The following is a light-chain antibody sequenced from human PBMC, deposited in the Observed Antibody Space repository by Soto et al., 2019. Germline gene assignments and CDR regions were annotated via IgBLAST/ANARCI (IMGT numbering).Light chain of an antibody. CDR3: SQYFTSPLP. V-gene: IGKV4-1*01. J-gene: IGKJ4*01. CDR1: LSLLFNARDY. Sequence: IMMTQSPEALTLSLGERATISCKSNLSLLFNARDYLAWYQQKSGRPPKLLLYWASKRESGIPDRFVGSGSGDSFPLTINPLQSEGWARYYLSQYFTSPLPFGGRDKLEVK. CDR2: WAS.